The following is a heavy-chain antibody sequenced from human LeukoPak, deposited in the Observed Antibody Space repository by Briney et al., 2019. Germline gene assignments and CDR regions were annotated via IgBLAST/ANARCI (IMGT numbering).Heavy chain of an antibody. CDR1: GFTFDDYA. D-gene: IGHD6-13*01. CDR3: AKGGSSSWYDSFDC. J-gene: IGHJ4*02. Sequence: PGRSLRLSCAASGFTFDDYAMHWVRQAPGKGLEWVSGISWNSGSIGYADSVKGRFTISRDNAKNSLYLQMNSLRAEDTALYYCAKGGSSSWYDSFDCWGQGTLVTVSS. CDR2: ISWNSGSI. V-gene: IGHV3-9*01.